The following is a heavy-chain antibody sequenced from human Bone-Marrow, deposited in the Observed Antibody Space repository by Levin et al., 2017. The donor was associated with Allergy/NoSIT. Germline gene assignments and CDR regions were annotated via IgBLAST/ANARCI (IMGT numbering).Heavy chain of an antibody. CDR2: IVPILGTP. D-gene: IGHD2-2*01. J-gene: IGHJ5*02. Sequence: WASVKVSCQASGDTFNNYAINWVRQAPGQGLEWMGGIVPILGTPSYAQKFQGRLTITADTSTSTAYMELSSLRSEDTALYYCARDSVVPSATLGFDPWGQGSLVTVSS. V-gene: IGHV1-69*06. CDR1: GDTFNNYA. CDR3: ARDSVVPSATLGFDP.